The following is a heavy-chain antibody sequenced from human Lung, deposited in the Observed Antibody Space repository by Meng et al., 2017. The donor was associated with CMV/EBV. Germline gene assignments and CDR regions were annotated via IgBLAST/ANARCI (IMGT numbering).Heavy chain of an antibody. CDR1: GGSISSSNW. CDR2: IYHSGST. V-gene: IGHV4-4*02. Sequence: QVPLQESGPGLVKPSGTLSLTFAVSGGSISSSNWWSWVRQPPGKGLEWIGEIYHSGSTNYNPSLKSRVTISVDKSKNQFSLKLSSVTAADTAVYYCASFPPPGKQWLVADYWGQGTLVTVSS. D-gene: IGHD6-19*01. CDR3: ASFPPPGKQWLVADY. J-gene: IGHJ4*02.